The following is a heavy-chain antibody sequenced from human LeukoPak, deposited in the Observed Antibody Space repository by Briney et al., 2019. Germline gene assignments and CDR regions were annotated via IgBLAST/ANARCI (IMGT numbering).Heavy chain of an antibody. J-gene: IGHJ4*02. D-gene: IGHD3-9*01. CDR2: IKIKTDSGTT. Sequence: SLRPSCAASALTFSNAWLGWGRHPEGGGMEWDGRIKIKTDSGTTDYAARVKGRFTISRDDSKNTLYLQMNSLKTEDTAVYYCSKLRYIDWALYWGQGTLVTVSS. CDR1: ALTFSNAW. CDR3: SKLRYIDWALY. V-gene: IGHV3-15*01.